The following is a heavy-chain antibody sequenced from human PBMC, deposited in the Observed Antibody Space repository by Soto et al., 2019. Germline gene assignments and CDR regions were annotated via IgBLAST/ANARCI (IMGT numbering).Heavy chain of an antibody. Sequence: QVQLVESGGDLVKPGGALRRSCVATGFSFSDYSMTWMRQAPGGGLDFVAFISNTAITDYYADSVKGRFTISRDNPRNSVYLQMDSQRAEDAAVYYCARDLHQILSHKHYYYYLDVWGTGTTVTVSS. CDR3: ARDLHQILSHKHYYYYLDV. CDR2: ISNTAITD. J-gene: IGHJ6*03. D-gene: IGHD2-2*01. CDR1: GFSFSDYS. V-gene: IGHV3-11*01.